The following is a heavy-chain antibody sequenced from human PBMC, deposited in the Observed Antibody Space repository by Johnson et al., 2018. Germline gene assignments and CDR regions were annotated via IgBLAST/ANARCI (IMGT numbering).Heavy chain of an antibody. CDR3: ARGGMNHGFDI. D-gene: IGHD3-16*01. CDR1: GFPFNTYW. Sequence: EVQLVESGGGLVQPGGSLRLSCAASGFPFNTYWIHWVRQAPGKGLVWVSRINSDGSDTIYADSVKGQFTVSRDNAKSTLYLQMNSLRAEDTAVYYCARGGMNHGFDIGGQGTMVTVSS. J-gene: IGHJ3*02. V-gene: IGHV3-74*02. CDR2: INSDGSDT.